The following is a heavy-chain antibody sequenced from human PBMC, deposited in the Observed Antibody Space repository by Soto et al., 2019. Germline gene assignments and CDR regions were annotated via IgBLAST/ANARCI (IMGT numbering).Heavy chain of an antibody. CDR3: EVDLTSGNWFDP. Sequence: GGSLRLSCAASGFTFSSYSMNWVRQAPGKGLEWVSYISSSSSTIYYADSVKGRFTISRDNAKNSLYLQMNSLRDEDTAVYYCEVDLTSGNWFDPWGQGTLVTVSS. J-gene: IGHJ5*02. CDR2: ISSSSSTI. CDR1: GFTFSSYS. V-gene: IGHV3-48*02. D-gene: IGHD3-10*01.